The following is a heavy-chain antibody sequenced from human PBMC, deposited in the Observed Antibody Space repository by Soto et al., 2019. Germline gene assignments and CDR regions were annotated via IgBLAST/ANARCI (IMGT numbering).Heavy chain of an antibody. V-gene: IGHV3-30*18. Sequence: GGSLRLSCAASGFTFSSYGMHWVRQAPGKGLEWVAVISYDGSNKYYADSVKGRFTISRDNSKNTLYLQMNSLRAEDTAVYYCAKGLARVVIKSDYYYGMDVWGQGTTVTVSS. CDR3: AKGLARVVIKSDYYYGMDV. CDR2: ISYDGSNK. CDR1: GFTFSSYG. J-gene: IGHJ6*02. D-gene: IGHD3-10*01.